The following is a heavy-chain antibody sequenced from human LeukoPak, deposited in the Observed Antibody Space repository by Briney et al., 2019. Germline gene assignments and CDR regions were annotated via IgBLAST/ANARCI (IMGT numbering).Heavy chain of an antibody. V-gene: IGHV3-53*01. Sequence: GGYLRLYCAASAFTISSNYMSWDRQAPGQGLEWVSVLYSGDPTYYPDSVKGRFTISIDNSKNTLYLQMDSLRADDTAIYYCSRARREGSNGHFWYWGQGTPVTVSS. CDR2: LYSGDPT. CDR3: SRARREGSNGHFWY. J-gene: IGHJ4*02. CDR1: AFTISSNY. D-gene: IGHD5-24*01.